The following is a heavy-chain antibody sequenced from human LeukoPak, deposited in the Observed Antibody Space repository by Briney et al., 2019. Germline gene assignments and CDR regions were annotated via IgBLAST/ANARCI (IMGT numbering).Heavy chain of an antibody. CDR1: GFTVSANY. CDR2: IYSGGST. CDR3: ARGISIAAAVGYYMDV. V-gene: IGHV3-53*01. D-gene: IGHD6-13*01. Sequence: GGSLRLSCAASGFTVSANYMTWVRQAPGKGLEWVSVIYSGGSTYYADSVKGRFTISRDNSKNTLYLQMHSLRAEDTAVYYCARGISIAAAVGYYMDVWGKGTTVTVSS. J-gene: IGHJ6*03.